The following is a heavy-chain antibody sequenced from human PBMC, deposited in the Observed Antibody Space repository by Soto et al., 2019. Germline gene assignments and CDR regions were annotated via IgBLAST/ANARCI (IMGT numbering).Heavy chain of an antibody. V-gene: IGHV3-23*01. Sequence: EVQLLESGGGLVQPGGSLRLSCAVSGFTFSSYAMSWVRQAPGKGLEWDSVISGSGGRTYNADSVKGRFTISRDNSKNTLYLQMNSLRAEDTAVYYCAKRAVAGTFDYYYYGMDVWGQGTTVTVSS. CDR1: GFTFSSYA. CDR2: ISGSGGRT. J-gene: IGHJ6*02. CDR3: AKRAVAGTFDYYYYGMDV. D-gene: IGHD6-19*01.